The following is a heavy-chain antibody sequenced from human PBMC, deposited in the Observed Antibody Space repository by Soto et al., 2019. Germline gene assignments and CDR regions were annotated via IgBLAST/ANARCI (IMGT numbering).Heavy chain of an antibody. J-gene: IGHJ3*02. V-gene: IGHV3-30*18. D-gene: IGHD6-19*01. CDR1: GFTFSSYG. Sequence: GGSLRLSCAASGFTFSSYGMHWVRQAPGKGLEWVAVISYDGSNKYYADSVKGRFTISRDNSKNTLYLQMNSLRAEDTAVYYCAKGRVLDIAVAGTVRPGSFDIWGQGTMVTVSS. CDR3: AKGRVLDIAVAGTVRPGSFDI. CDR2: ISYDGSNK.